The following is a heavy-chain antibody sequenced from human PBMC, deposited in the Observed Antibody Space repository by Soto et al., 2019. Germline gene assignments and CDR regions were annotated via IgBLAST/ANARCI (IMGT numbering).Heavy chain of an antibody. J-gene: IGHJ6*02. Sequence: SVKVSCKASGFTFTSSAVQWVRQARGQRLEWIGWIVVGSGNTNYAQKFQERVTITRDMSTSTAYMELSSLRSEDTAVYYCAASEGIFGVVTHNYYYYGMDVWGQGTTVTVSS. CDR3: AASEGIFGVVTHNYYYYGMDV. D-gene: IGHD3-3*01. CDR2: IVVGSGNT. V-gene: IGHV1-58*01. CDR1: GFTFTSSA.